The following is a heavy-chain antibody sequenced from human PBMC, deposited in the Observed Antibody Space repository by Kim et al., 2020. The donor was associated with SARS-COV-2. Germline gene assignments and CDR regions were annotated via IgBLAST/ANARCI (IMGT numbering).Heavy chain of an antibody. CDR3: ARGRGGISMVVVVITAAEYYFDY. CDR1: GGSFSDYS. D-gene: IGHD3-22*01. J-gene: IGHJ4*02. V-gene: IGHV4-34*01. Sequence: SETLSLTCAVYGGSFSDYSWSWIRQPPGKGLEWIGDIDHRGSTNYNPSLKSRLTISVDTSKNPFSLKLTSVTAADTAVYYCARGRGGISMVVVVITAAEYYFDYWGRGSRVTVSS. CDR2: IDHRGST.